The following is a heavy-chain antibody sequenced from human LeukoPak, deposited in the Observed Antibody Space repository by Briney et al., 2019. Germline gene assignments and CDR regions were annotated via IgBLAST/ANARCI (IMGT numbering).Heavy chain of an antibody. Sequence: GGSLRLSCVASGFTFSTYGMTWVRRAPGKGLEWVSAISGSGGITYYADSVKGRFTISRDNSKNTLYLQLNSLRAEDTAVYYCAKERGCGIGSCARIPDYWGQGILVTVSS. CDR1: GFTFSTYG. D-gene: IGHD2-15*01. CDR2: ISGSGGIT. V-gene: IGHV3-23*01. CDR3: AKERGCGIGSCARIPDY. J-gene: IGHJ4*02.